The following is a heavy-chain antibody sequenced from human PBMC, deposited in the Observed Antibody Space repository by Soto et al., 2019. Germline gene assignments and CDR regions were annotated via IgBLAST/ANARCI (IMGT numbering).Heavy chain of an antibody. CDR1: GYTFTSYD. CDR2: MNPNSGNT. CDR3: ARSGQVGNWFDP. Sequence: QVQLVQSGAEVKKPGASVKVSCKASGYTFTSYDINWVRQATGQGLEWMGWMNPNSGNTGYAQKFQGRVTMTRNTSLSPAYMEVSSLRSEETAVYFCARSGQVGNWFDPWGQGTLVTVSS. J-gene: IGHJ5*02. V-gene: IGHV1-8*01. D-gene: IGHD3-3*01.